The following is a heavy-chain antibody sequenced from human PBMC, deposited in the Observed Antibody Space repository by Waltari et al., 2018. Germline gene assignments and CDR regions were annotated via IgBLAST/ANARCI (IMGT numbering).Heavy chain of an antibody. CDR2: ISGSGGST. J-gene: IGHJ5*02. D-gene: IGHD6-19*01. CDR3: AKSDQWPPLPGWFDP. V-gene: IGHV3-23*01. Sequence: EVQLLESGGGLVQPGGSLRLSCAASGFTFSSYAMRWVRPAQGKGLEWVSAISGSGGSTYYADSVKGRFTISRDNSKNTLYLQMNSLRAEDTAVYYCAKSDQWPPLPGWFDPWGQGTLVTVSS. CDR1: GFTFSSYA.